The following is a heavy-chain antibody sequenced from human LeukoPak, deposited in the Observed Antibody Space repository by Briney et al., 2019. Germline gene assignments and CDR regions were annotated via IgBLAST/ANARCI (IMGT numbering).Heavy chain of an antibody. CDR3: ARAQWTAFDYYYYMDV. CDR1: GFTFSRYW. CDR2: IKVDGSEK. D-gene: IGHD3/OR15-3a*01. Sequence: PGGSLRLSCAVSGFTFSRYWTTWVRQAPGKGLEWVANIKVDGSEKYYVDAVKGRFTISRDNAKDSLYLQMNGLRAEDTAIYYCARAQWTAFDYYYYMDVWGKGITVTVSS. V-gene: IGHV3-7*01. J-gene: IGHJ6*03.